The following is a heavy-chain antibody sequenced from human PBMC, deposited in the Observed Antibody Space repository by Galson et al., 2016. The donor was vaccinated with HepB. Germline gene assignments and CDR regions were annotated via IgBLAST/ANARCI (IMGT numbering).Heavy chain of an antibody. D-gene: IGHD1-26*01. CDR1: GFTFSSYW. CDR2: IEQGGSRT. V-gene: IGHV3-7*01. Sequence: SLRLSCAGSGFTFSSYWMTWVRRTPGKGLEWVANIEQGGSRTFYMDSVRGRFTISRDNAQNSLYLQMNNLRGDDTAVYYCVSGSHGDYWGQGTPVTVSS. CDR3: VSGSHGDY. J-gene: IGHJ4*02.